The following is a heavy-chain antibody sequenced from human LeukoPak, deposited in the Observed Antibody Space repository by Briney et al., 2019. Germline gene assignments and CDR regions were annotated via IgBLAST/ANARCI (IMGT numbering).Heavy chain of an antibody. Sequence: GGSLRLSCAASGFPFSDYYMGWIRQAPGKGLEWVSYISSGGVDLCSGDSVKGRSTTSGDNARNSLYLRMDSLRADDTAVYYCAREQLREYGNIDYCGQGTLVTVSS. V-gene: IGHV3-11*01. CDR2: ISSGGVDL. J-gene: IGHJ4*02. CDR1: GFPFSDYY. CDR3: AREQLREYGNIDY. D-gene: IGHD1-1*01.